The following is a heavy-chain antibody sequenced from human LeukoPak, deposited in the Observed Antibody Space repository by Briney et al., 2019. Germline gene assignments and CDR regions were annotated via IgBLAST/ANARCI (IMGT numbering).Heavy chain of an antibody. CDR1: GYTFTSYD. J-gene: IGHJ4*02. CDR3: TRVQRESYAH. V-gene: IGHV1-8*01. D-gene: IGHD3-16*01. CDR2: MNPNSGNT. Sequence: ASVKVSCKASGYTFTSYDINWVRQATGQGLEWLGFMNPNSGNTGYAQKFQGRVIMTSDTSITTAYMELSSLTSEDTAVYYCTRVQRESYAHWGQGTLVTVSS.